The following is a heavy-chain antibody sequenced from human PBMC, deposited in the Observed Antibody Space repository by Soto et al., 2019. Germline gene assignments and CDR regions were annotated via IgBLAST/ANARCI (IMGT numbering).Heavy chain of an antibody. Sequence: GGSLRLSCAASGFTFSSYGMHWVSQAPGKGLEWVAVISYDGSNKYYADSVKGRFTISRDNSKNTLYLQMNSLRAEDTAVYYCAKDRYTVGATTDYWGQGTLDTVSS. CDR2: ISYDGSNK. J-gene: IGHJ4*02. D-gene: IGHD1-26*01. CDR1: GFTFSSYG. V-gene: IGHV3-30*18. CDR3: AKDRYTVGATTDY.